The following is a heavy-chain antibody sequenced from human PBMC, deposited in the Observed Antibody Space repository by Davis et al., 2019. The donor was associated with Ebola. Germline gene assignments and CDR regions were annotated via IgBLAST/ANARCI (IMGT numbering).Heavy chain of an antibody. CDR2: VNGGGTDT. Sequence: PAGSLTLSCTASGFTFSTSWMHWVRQAPGKGLMWVSRVNGGGTDTGYADSVKGRFTISRDNAKNTLYLQMNSLRADDTAVYYCARGRFYCSSTNCYWFDHWGQGTLVTVSS. J-gene: IGHJ5*02. CDR3: ARGRFYCSSTNCYWFDH. CDR1: GFTFSTSW. D-gene: IGHD2-2*01. V-gene: IGHV3-74*01.